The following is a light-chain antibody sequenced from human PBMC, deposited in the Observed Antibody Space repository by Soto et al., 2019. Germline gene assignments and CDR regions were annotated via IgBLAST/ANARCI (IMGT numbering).Light chain of an antibody. CDR2: DAS. CDR1: ESISYW. CDR3: QQYNGLSYT. Sequence: DIQMTQSPSTLSASVGDRVTITCRASESISYWLAWYQQKPGKAPKFLIYDASSLKSGVPSRFSGGGSGTEFTLTISSLQPDDFATYYCQQYNGLSYTFGQGTKLEI. V-gene: IGKV1-5*01. J-gene: IGKJ2*01.